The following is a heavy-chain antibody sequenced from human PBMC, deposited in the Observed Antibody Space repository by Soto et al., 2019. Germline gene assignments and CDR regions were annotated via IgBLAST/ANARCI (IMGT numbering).Heavy chain of an antibody. J-gene: IGHJ6*02. D-gene: IGHD3-3*01. V-gene: IGHV6-1*01. CDR2: TYYRSKWYN. CDR3: ARDPWSGLRFLEWLPLPYYYYGMDV. Sequence: SQTLSLTCAISGDSVSSNSAAWNWIRQSPSRGLEWLGRTYYRSKWYNDYAVSVKSRITINPDTSKNQFSLQLNSVTPEDTAVYYCARDPWSGLRFLEWLPLPYYYYGMDVWGQGTTVTVSS. CDR1: GDSVSSNSAA.